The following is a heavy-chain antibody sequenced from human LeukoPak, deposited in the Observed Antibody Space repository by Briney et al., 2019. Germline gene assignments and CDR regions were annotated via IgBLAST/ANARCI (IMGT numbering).Heavy chain of an antibody. CDR3: ARVDGSCSGGSCPSGNWFDP. D-gene: IGHD2-15*01. Sequence: SETLSLTCTVSGASIRSYYWSWIRQPPGKGLEWIGEINHSGSTNYNPSLKSRVTISVDTSKNQFSLKLSSVTAADTAVYYCARVDGSCSGGSCPSGNWFDPWGQGTLVTVSS. CDR1: GASIRSYY. J-gene: IGHJ5*02. CDR2: INHSGST. V-gene: IGHV4-34*01.